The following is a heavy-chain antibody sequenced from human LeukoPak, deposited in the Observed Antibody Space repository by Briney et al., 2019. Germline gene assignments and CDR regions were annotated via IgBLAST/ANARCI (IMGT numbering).Heavy chain of an antibody. CDR3: ARGTYSGSYYPINWFDP. Sequence: VASVKVSCKASGGTFSSYAISWVRHAPGQGLELMGRIIPILGIANYAQKFQGRVAITADKSTSTAYMELSSLRSEDTAVHYCARGTYSGSYYPINWFDPWGQGTLVTVSS. D-gene: IGHD1-26*01. CDR2: IIPILGIA. V-gene: IGHV1-69*04. J-gene: IGHJ5*02. CDR1: GGTFSSYA.